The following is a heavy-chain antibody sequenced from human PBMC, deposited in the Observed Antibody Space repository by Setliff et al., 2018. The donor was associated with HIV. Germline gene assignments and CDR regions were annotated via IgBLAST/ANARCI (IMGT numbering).Heavy chain of an antibody. CDR2: IYYSGST. CDR3: ARDRITMIGGRLEPYAFDR. CDR1: GGSISSGDYY. D-gene: IGHD3-10*01. J-gene: IGHJ3*01. V-gene: IGHV4-30-4*08. Sequence: SETLSLTCTVSGGSISSGDYYWSWIRQPPGKGLEWIGYIYYSGSTYYNPSLKSRVTISVDTSKNQFSLNLNSVTAADTAVYYCARDRITMIGGRLEPYAFDRWGQGTKVTVSS.